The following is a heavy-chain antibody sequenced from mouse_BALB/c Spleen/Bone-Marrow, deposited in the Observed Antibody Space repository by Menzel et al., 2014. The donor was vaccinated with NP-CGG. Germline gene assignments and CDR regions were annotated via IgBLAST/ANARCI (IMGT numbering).Heavy chain of an antibody. CDR2: IFPGDSTT. CDR1: GNTFTSYD. Sequence: QVQLQQSGVELVKPGASVQLSCKASGNTFTSYDINWVRQRPEPGLEWIGWIFPGDSTTKYNEKFKGKATLSTDKSSSTVHMQLSRLTSEDSAVYFCVRSRLRDWYFDVWGAGTTVTISS. D-gene: IGHD1-2*01. V-gene: IGHV1S56*01. J-gene: IGHJ1*01. CDR3: VRSRLRDWYFDV.